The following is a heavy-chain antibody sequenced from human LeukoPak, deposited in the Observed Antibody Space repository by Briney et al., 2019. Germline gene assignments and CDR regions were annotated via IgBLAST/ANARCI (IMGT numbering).Heavy chain of an antibody. D-gene: IGHD6-13*01. Sequence: GGSLRLSCAASGFTVSSNYMGWVRQAPGKGLEWVSVIYSGGSTYYADSVKGRFTISRDNSKNTLYLQMNSLRAEDTAVYYCARVLRGYSSSWHIDYWGQGTLVTVSS. CDR3: ARVLRGYSSSWHIDY. CDR1: GFTVSSNY. V-gene: IGHV3-53*01. J-gene: IGHJ4*02. CDR2: IYSGGST.